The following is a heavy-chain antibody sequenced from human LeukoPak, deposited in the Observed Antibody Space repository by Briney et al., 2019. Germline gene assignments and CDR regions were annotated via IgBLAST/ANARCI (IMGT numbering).Heavy chain of an antibody. Sequence: GASVKVSCKASGYTFTSYGISWVRQAPGQGLEWMGWISAYNGNTNYAQKLQGRVTMTTDTSTSTAYMELRSLRSDDTAVYYCARDIIVGATREYFDYWGQGTLVTVSS. D-gene: IGHD1-26*01. CDR2: ISAYNGNT. CDR3: ARDIIVGATREYFDY. CDR1: GYTFTSYG. J-gene: IGHJ4*02. V-gene: IGHV1-18*01.